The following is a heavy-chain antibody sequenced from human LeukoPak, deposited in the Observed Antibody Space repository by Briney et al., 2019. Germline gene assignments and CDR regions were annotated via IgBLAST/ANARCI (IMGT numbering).Heavy chain of an antibody. CDR3: AREIVVVPAADYYYYGMDV. J-gene: IGHJ6*02. V-gene: IGHV1-8*01. Sequence: APVKVSCKASGYTFTSYDINWVRQATGQGLEWMGWMNPNSGNTGYAQKFQGRVTMTRNTSISTAYMELSSLRSEDTAVYYCAREIVVVPAADYYYYGMDVWGQGTTVTVSS. CDR1: GYTFTSYD. CDR2: MNPNSGNT. D-gene: IGHD2-2*01.